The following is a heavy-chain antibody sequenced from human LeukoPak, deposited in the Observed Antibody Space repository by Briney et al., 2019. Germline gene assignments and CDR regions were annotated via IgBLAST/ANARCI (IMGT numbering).Heavy chain of an antibody. D-gene: IGHD2-2*01. J-gene: IGHJ4*02. CDR3: ARGPRQLLQRPYTHFAY. V-gene: IGHV3-21*01. CDR1: GFTFSSYG. CDR2: INSNSSYI. Sequence: RSGGSLRLSCAASGFTFSSYGMNWVRQAPGKGLERVSSINSNSSYIYYADSVKGRFTISRDNAKNSLYLQMNTLRAEDTAVYYCARGPRQLLQRPYTHFAYWGERTLVTVSS.